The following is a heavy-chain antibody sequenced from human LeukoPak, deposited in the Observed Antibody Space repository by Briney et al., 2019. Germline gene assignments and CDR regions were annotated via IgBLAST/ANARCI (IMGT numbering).Heavy chain of an antibody. CDR2: IFYRGAT. V-gene: IGHV4-59*01. J-gene: IGHJ3*01. CDR1: GASSKSDY. D-gene: IGHD3-10*01. Sequence: SDTLSLTCIVSGASSKSDYWGCIRQPPWDRLEWLGDIFYRGATDYNPSLKCRLTISVDTSKNQFALRVSSVTAADTAVYYCAREPGVLAAFDVWGLGTMVTVSS. CDR3: AREPGVLAAFDV.